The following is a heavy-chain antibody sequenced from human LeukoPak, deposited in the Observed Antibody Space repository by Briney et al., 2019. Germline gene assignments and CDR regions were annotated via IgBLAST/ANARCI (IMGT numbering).Heavy chain of an antibody. CDR3: ASNWNWAGEFNY. D-gene: IGHD1-7*01. CDR1: GASFSGPY. V-gene: IGHV4-34*01. J-gene: IGHJ4*02. Sequence: PSETLSLTCGVYGASFSGPYWSWIRQPPGKGLEWIGSIYYSGSTYYNLSLKSRVTISVDTSKNQFSLKLSSVTAADTAVYYCASNWNWAGEFNYWDQGTLVTLSS. CDR2: IYYSGST.